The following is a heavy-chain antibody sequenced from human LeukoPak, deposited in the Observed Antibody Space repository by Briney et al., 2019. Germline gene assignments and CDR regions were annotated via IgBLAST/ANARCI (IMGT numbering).Heavy chain of an antibody. V-gene: IGHV3-23*01. D-gene: IGHD6-13*01. CDR1: GFTFSSYA. CDR3: VIAAAGRATDY. J-gene: IGHJ4*02. Sequence: GGSLRLSCAASGFTFSSYAMSWVRQAPGKGLEWVSAISGSGGSTYYADSVKGRFTISRDNAKNSLYLQMNSLRAEDTAVYYCVIAAAGRATDYWGQGTLVTVSS. CDR2: ISGSGGST.